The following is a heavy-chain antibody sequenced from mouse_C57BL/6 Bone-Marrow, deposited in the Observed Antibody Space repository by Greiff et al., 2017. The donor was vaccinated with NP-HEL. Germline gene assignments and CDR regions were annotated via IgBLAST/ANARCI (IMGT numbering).Heavy chain of an antibody. V-gene: IGHV6-3*01. J-gene: IGHJ2*01. D-gene: IGHD2-1*01. CDR1: GFTFSNYW. CDR2: IRLKSDNYAT. CDR3: TLYYAVDY. Sequence: EVKLVESGGGLVQPGGSMKLSCVASGFTFSNYWMNWVRQSPEKGLEWVAQIRLKSDNYATHYAESVKGRFTISRDDSKSSVYLQMNNLRAEDTGIYYCTLYYAVDYWGQGTTLTVSS.